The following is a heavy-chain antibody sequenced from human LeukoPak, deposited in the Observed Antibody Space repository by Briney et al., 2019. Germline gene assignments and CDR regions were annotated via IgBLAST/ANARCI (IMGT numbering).Heavy chain of an antibody. D-gene: IGHD3-22*01. CDR3: ATSASGYYYRFDY. J-gene: IGHJ4*02. CDR1: GGSISSGGYY. CDR2: IYYSGST. V-gene: IGHV4-61*08. Sequence: SETLSLTCTVSGGSISSGGYYWSWIRQPPGKGLEWIGYIYYSGSTNYNPSLKSRVTISVDTSKNQFSLKLSSVTAADTAIYYCATSASGYYYRFDYWGQGTLVTVSS.